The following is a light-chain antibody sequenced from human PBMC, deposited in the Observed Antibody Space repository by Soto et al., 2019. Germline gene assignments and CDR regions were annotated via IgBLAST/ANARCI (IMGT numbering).Light chain of an antibody. Sequence: QSALTQPASVSGSPGQSITISCTATSSDVGGYNYVSWYQQHPGKDPKLMIYDVSNRPSGVANRFSGSMSGNTASLTISGLQAEDEADYYCGSYTSSRTLVVFGGGTKVTVL. CDR2: DVS. J-gene: IGLJ2*01. CDR3: GSYTSSRTLVV. V-gene: IGLV2-14*01. CDR1: SSDVGGYNY.